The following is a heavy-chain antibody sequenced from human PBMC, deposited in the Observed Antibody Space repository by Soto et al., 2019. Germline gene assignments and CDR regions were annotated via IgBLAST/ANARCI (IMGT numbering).Heavy chain of an antibody. D-gene: IGHD3-16*02. Sequence: SETLSLTCTVSGGSISSYYWSWIRQPPGKGLEWIGYIYYSGSTNYNPSLKSRVTISVDTSKNQFSLKLSSVTAADTAVYYCARGVITFGGVIVPPYYYYYYMDVWGKGTTVTVSS. J-gene: IGHJ6*03. CDR1: GGSISSYY. CDR3: ARGVITFGGVIVPPYYYYYYMDV. CDR2: IYYSGST. V-gene: IGHV4-59*01.